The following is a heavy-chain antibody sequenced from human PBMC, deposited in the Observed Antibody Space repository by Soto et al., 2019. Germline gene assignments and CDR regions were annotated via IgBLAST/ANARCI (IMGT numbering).Heavy chain of an antibody. J-gene: IGHJ6*03. CDR1: GYTFTSYA. Sequence: QVQLVQSGAEVKKPGASVKVSCKASGYTFTSYAMHWVRQAPGQRLEWMGWINAGNGNTKYSQKFQGRVTITRDTSASTAYMELSSLRSEDTAVYYCARRVVVAARGYYYMDVWGKGTTVTVSS. D-gene: IGHD2-15*01. CDR3: ARRVVVAARGYYYMDV. V-gene: IGHV1-3*01. CDR2: INAGNGNT.